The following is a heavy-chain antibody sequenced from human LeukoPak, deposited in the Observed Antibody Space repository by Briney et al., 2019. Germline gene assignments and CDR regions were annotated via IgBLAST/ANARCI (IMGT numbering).Heavy chain of an antibody. D-gene: IGHD4-17*01. J-gene: IGHJ6*02. Sequence: GGSLRLSCAASGFTFSSYSMNWVRQAPGKGLEWVSSISSSSSYIYYADSVKGRFTISRDNAKNSLYLQMNSLRAEDTAVYYCARNSFTVTTQYYYYGMDVWGQGTTVTVSS. CDR1: GFTFSSYS. CDR2: ISSSSSYI. CDR3: ARNSFTVTTQYYYYGMDV. V-gene: IGHV3-21*01.